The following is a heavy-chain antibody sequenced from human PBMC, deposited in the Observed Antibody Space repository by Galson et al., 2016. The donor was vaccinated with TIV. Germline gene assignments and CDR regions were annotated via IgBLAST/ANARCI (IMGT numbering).Heavy chain of an antibody. D-gene: IGHD3-16*02. CDR3: ATVAWFPGLSLDN. CDR2: FDPEVQKT. V-gene: IGHV1-24*01. CDR1: GDSLSEIV. Sequence: CKVSGDSLSEIVIHWVRQAPGKGLEWMGGFDPEVQKTIYAQKMQGRVTMTADTSTDTAYMELGSLRLEDTAVYYCATVAWFPGLSLDNWGQGTLVIVSS. J-gene: IGHJ4*02.